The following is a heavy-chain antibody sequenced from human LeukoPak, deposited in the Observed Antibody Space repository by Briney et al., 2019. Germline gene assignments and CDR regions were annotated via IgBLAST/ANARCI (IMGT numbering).Heavy chain of an antibody. CDR1: GGSISSYY. CDR3: ARAVAARPGFVDY. V-gene: IGHV4-59*01. Sequence: SETLPLTCTVSGGSISSYYWSWIRQPPGKGLEWIGYIYYSGSTNYNPSLKSRVTISVDTSKNQFSLKLSSVTAADTAVYYCARAVAARPGFVDYWGQGTLVTVSS. CDR2: IYYSGST. J-gene: IGHJ4*02. D-gene: IGHD6-6*01.